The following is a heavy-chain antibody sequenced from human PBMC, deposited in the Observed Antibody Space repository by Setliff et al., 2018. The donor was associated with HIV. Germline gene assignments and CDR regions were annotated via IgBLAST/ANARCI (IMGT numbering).Heavy chain of an antibody. J-gene: IGHJ4*02. CDR2: IYTSGST. Sequence: SETLSLTCTVSGGSISSGSYYWSWIRQPAGKGLEWIGHIYTSGSTNYNPSLKSRVTISVDPSKNQFSLRLTSVTAADTAVYYCARERSRGYTDPPRFDYWGQGTLVTVSS. V-gene: IGHV4-61*09. CDR3: ARERSRGYTDPPRFDY. D-gene: IGHD5-18*01. CDR1: GGSISSGSYY.